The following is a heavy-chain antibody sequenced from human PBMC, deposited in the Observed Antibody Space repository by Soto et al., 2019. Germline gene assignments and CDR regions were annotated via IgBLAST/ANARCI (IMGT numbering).Heavy chain of an antibody. CDR1: GGSISGYY. CDR3: ARSIHP. Sequence: SETLSLTCTVSGGSISGYYWSWIRQPPGKGLEWIGYIYYIGSTYYNPSLKSRVTISVDTSKNQFSLKLSSVTAADTAVYYCARSIHPWGQGTLVTVSS. V-gene: IGHV4-59*06. J-gene: IGHJ5*02. CDR2: IYYIGST.